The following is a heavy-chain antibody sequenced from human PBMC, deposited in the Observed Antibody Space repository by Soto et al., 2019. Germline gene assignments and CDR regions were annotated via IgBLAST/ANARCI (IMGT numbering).Heavy chain of an antibody. V-gene: IGHV3-7*05. CDR3: ARGSGSSSS. Sequence: GGSLRLSCAASGFTFSSYWMSWVRQAPGRGLEGVANINEDGSGKYYVDSVKGRFTISRDNAKNSLSLQMNSLRADDTAVYYCARGSGSSSSWGQGTLVTVSS. CDR1: GFTFSSYW. CDR2: INEDGSGK. D-gene: IGHD6-6*01. J-gene: IGHJ5*02.